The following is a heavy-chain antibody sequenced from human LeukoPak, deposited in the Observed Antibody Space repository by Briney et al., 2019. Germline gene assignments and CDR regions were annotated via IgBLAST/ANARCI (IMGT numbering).Heavy chain of an antibody. J-gene: IGHJ6*02. Sequence: RTSETLSLTCTVSGGSISSYYWSWIRQPPGKGLEWIGYIYYIGSTNYNPSLKSRVTISVDTSKNQFSLKLSSVTAADTAVYYCARQPPDSYGAKYYYYYGMDVWGQGTTVTVSS. V-gene: IGHV4-59*08. CDR3: ARQPPDSYGAKYYYYYGMDV. CDR1: GGSISSYY. D-gene: IGHD5-18*01. CDR2: IYYIGST.